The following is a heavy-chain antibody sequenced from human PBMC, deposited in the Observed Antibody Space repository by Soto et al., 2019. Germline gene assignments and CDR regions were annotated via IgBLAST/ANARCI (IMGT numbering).Heavy chain of an antibody. J-gene: IGHJ5*02. V-gene: IGHV4-39*01. CDR2: LYYSGNT. Sequence: PSETLSLTCTVSGGSISRSSYSWAWIRQPPGKGLEWIGTLYYSGNTYYNPSLKSRVTISVDTSKNQFSLKLSSVTAADTAVYYCATRQGGSYNWLDPWGQGTLVTVYS. CDR1: GGSISRSSYS. D-gene: IGHD2-15*01. CDR3: ATRQGGSYNWLDP.